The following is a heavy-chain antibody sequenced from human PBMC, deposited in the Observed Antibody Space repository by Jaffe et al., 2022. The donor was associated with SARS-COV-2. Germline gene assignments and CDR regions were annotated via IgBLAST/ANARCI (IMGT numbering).Heavy chain of an antibody. Sequence: EVQLLESGGGLVQPGGSLRLSCVASGFTFSSYAMNWVRQAPGKGLEWVSGFSGSGGNTYYADSVKGRFTISRDNSKNTLYLQMSSLRAEDTAVYYCAKGLILAAGISDYWGQGTLVTVSS. V-gene: IGHV3-23*01. CDR3: AKGLILAAGISDY. D-gene: IGHD6-13*01. CDR1: GFTFSSYA. J-gene: IGHJ4*02. CDR2: FSGSGGNT.